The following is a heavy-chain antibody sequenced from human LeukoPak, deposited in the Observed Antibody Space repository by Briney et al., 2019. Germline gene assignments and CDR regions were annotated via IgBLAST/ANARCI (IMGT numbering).Heavy chain of an antibody. J-gene: IGHJ4*02. CDR2: IKQDGSEK. CDR1: GFTFRNYW. Sequence: PGGSLRLSCAASGFTFRNYWMTWVRQAPGKGLEWVANIKQDGSEKYYADSVKGRFTISRDIAKNSLYLQMNSLRAEDTAVYCCARERQLWLYWGQGTLVTVSS. D-gene: IGHD5-18*01. CDR3: ARERQLWLY. V-gene: IGHV3-7*01.